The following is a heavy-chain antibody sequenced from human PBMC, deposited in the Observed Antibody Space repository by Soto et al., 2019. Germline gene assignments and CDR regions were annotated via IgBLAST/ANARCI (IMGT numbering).Heavy chain of an antibody. CDR3: ELGTPAWFDP. CDR2: INAGNGNT. J-gene: IGHJ5*02. D-gene: IGHD7-27*01. Sequence: QVQLVQSGAEEKKPGASVKVSCKASGYTFTSYAMHWVRQAPGQRLEWMGWINAGNGNTKYSQKFQGSVTITRDTAESTAYTELSSLGSEDTAVYHCELGTPAWFDPWGQGTLVTVSS. V-gene: IGHV1-3*05. CDR1: GYTFTSYA.